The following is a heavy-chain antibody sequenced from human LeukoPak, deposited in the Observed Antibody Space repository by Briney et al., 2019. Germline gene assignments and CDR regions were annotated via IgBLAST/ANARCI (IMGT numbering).Heavy chain of an antibody. V-gene: IGHV4-59*08. J-gene: IGHJ1*01. CDR2: IYYSGST. Sequence: SETLSLTCTVSGGSISSYYWSWIRQPPGKGLEWIGYIYYSGSTNYNPSLKSRVTISVDTSKNQFSLKLSSVTAADTAVYYCARGIWLRRRSAEYFQHWGQGTLVTVSS. CDR3: ARGIWLRRRSAEYFQH. D-gene: IGHD5-12*01. CDR1: GGSISSYY.